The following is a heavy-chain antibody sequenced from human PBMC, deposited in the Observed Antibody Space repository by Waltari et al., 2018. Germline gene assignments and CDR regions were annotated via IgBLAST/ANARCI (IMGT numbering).Heavy chain of an antibody. CDR2: ISSSGSTR. J-gene: IGHJ4*02. D-gene: IGHD3-22*01. V-gene: IGHV3-11*04. CDR3: ARDGSTYYYDSSGPLGY. Sequence: QVQLVESGGGLVKPGGSLRLSCAASGFTFSDYYMSWIRPAPGKRREWVSYISSSGSTRYYADSVKGRFTIARDNAKNSLYLQMNSLRAEDTAVYYCARDGSTYYYDSSGPLGYWGQGTLVTVSS. CDR1: GFTFSDYY.